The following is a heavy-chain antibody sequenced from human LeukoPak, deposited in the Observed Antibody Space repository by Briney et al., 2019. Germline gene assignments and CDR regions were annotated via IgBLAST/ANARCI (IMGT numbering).Heavy chain of an antibody. Sequence: ASVKVSRKASGYTFTSYGISWVRQAPGQGLEWMGWISAYNGNTNYAQKLQGRVTMTTDTSTSTAYMELRSLRSDDTAVYYCARVTPRGDYYDSSGYPNPFDYWGQGTLVTVSS. V-gene: IGHV1-18*01. CDR3: ARVTPRGDYYDSSGYPNPFDY. CDR1: GYTFTSYG. D-gene: IGHD3-22*01. CDR2: ISAYNGNT. J-gene: IGHJ4*02.